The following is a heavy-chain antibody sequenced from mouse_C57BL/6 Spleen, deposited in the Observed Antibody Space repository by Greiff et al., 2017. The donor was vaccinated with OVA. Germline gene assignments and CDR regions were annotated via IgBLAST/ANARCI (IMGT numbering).Heavy chain of an antibody. CDR3: QYGSYGEGMDY. J-gene: IGHJ4*01. CDR2: IHPNGGST. V-gene: IGHV1-64*01. CDR1: GYSFTSYW. D-gene: IGHD1-1*02. Sequence: QVQLQQPGPELVKPGASVTLSCKASGYSFTSYWMHWVKRRPGQGLEWIGMIHPNGGSTNYNAKFKSKATLTVDKSSSTAYLKFSCLTSEDSAVYYGQYGSYGEGMDYWGQGTSVTVSS.